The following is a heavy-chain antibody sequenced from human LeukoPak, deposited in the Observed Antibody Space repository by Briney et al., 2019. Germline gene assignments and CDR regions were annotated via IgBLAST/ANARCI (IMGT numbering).Heavy chain of an antibody. CDR1: GFTFSDHY. J-gene: IGHJ4*02. CDR2: ISGSGGST. CDR3: ARGYSYGFGDY. Sequence: GGSLRLSCAASGFTFSDHYLDWVRQAPGKGLEWVSAISGSGGSTYYADSVKGRFTISRDNSKNTLYLQMNSLRAEDTAVYYCARGYSYGFGDYWGQGTLVTVSS. V-gene: IGHV3-23*01. D-gene: IGHD5-18*01.